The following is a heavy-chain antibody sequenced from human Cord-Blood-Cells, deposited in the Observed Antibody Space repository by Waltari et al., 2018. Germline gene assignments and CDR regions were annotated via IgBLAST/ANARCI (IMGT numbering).Heavy chain of an antibody. CDR2: INHSGST. D-gene: IGHD6-6*01. J-gene: IGHJ4*02. CDR1: GGSFSGYY. V-gene: IGHV4-34*01. Sequence: QVQLQQWGAGLLKPSETLSLTCAVYGGSFSGYYWSWIRQPPGKGLEWIGEINHSGSTNYNPSLKSRVTISVDTSKNQFSLKLSSVTAADTAVYYCARGTGYPPLVPAPVYYFDYWGQGTLVTVSS. CDR3: ARGTGYPPLVPAPVYYFDY.